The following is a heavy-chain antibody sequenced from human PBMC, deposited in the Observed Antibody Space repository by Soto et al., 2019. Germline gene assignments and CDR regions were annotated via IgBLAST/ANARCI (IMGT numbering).Heavy chain of an antibody. Sequence: ASVKVSCKASGYTFTSYAMLWVRQAPGQRLEWMGWINAGNGNTKYSQKFQGRVTITRDTSASTAYMELSSLRSEDTAVYYCARGGPILAVADQYGMDVWGQGTTVTVSS. CDR3: ARGGPILAVADQYGMDV. CDR1: GYTFTSYA. J-gene: IGHJ6*02. D-gene: IGHD6-19*01. CDR2: INAGNGNT. V-gene: IGHV1-3*01.